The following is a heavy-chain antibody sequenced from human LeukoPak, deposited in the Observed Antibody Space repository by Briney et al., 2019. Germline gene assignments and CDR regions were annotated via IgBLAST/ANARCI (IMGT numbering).Heavy chain of an antibody. CDR1: GGFIISAVHY. J-gene: IGHJ6*02. CDR2: ILYTGSS. CDR3: ARRASESGGTQAVMDV. V-gene: IGHV4-39*01. Sequence: PSETLSLTCSVSGGFIISAVHYWDWIRQPPGKGLEWIGSILYTGSSWVKPSLHSRASISVDTSRNQFSLRLYSVSATDTALYYCARRASESGGTQAVMDVWGQGTTVIVSS. D-gene: IGHD2-15*01.